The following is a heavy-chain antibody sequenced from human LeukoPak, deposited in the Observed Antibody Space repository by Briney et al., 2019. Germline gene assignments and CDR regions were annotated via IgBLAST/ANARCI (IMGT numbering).Heavy chain of an antibody. Sequence: GGSLRLSCAASGFTFSSYGMHWVRQAPGKGLEWVAFIRYDGSNKYHADSVKGRFTISRDNSKNTLYLQMNSLRAEDTAVYYCAKDGYSGYDLNYWGQGTLVTVSS. CDR3: AKDGYSGYDLNY. CDR2: IRYDGSNK. CDR1: GFTFSSYG. V-gene: IGHV3-30*02. J-gene: IGHJ4*02. D-gene: IGHD5-12*01.